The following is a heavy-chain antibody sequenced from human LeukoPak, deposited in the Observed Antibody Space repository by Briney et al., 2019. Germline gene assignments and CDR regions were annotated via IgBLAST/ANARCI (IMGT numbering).Heavy chain of an antibody. CDR1: GFTFSSYE. Sequence: GGSLRLSCAASGFTFSSYEMNWVRQAPGKGLEWVSYISSSGSTIYYADSVKGRFTISRDNAKNSVYLHMNSLRAEDTALYYCARLSAYYYGSFFYYYMDVWGKGTTVTVSS. CDR2: ISSSGSTI. CDR3: ARLSAYYYGSFFYYYMDV. J-gene: IGHJ6*03. V-gene: IGHV3-48*03. D-gene: IGHD3-10*01.